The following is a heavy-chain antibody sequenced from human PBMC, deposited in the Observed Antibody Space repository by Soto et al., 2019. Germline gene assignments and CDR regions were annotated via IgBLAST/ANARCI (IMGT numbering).Heavy chain of an antibody. CDR2: ISGSGGST. CDR3: AMFLCLGDLSPWFDP. V-gene: IGHV3-23*01. Sequence: GGSLRLSCAASGLTLSSYAMSWVRQAPGKGLEWVSAISGSGGSTYYADSVKGRFTISRDNSKNTLYLQMNSLRAEDTAIYYCAMFLCLGDLSPWFDPWGQGALVTVSS. J-gene: IGHJ5*02. D-gene: IGHD3-16*02. CDR1: GLTLSSYA.